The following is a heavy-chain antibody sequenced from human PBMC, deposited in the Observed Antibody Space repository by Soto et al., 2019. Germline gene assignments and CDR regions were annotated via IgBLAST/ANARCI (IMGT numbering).Heavy chain of an antibody. CDR3: AADLPGHGGGYEFDY. Sequence: GGSLRLSCAASGFTFITAWMNWVRQAPGKGLEWVGRIKSKNDGGTTDYAAPVKGRFTISRDDSKNTVYLQMNGLRTEDTALYYCAADLPGHGGGYEFDYWGQGTPVTVSS. CDR1: GFTFITAW. V-gene: IGHV3-15*07. J-gene: IGHJ4*01. D-gene: IGHD2-15*01. CDR2: IKSKNDGGTT.